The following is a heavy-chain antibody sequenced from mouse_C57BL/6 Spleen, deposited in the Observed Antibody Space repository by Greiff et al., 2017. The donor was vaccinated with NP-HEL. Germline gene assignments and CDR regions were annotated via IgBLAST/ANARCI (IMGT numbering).Heavy chain of an antibody. D-gene: IGHD1-1*01. CDR1: GFSLSTSGMG. Sequence: QVTLKESGPGILQSSQTLSLTCSFSGFSLSTSGMGVSWIRQPSGKGLEWLAHIYWDDDKRYNPSLKSRLTISKDTSRNQVFLKITSVDTADTATYYCARVLITTVVGYYAMDYWGQGTSVTVSS. CDR3: ARVLITTVVGYYAMDY. CDR2: IYWDDDK. J-gene: IGHJ4*01. V-gene: IGHV8-12*01.